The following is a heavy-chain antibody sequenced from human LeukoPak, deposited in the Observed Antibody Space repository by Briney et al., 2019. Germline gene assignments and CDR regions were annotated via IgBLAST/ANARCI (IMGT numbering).Heavy chain of an antibody. Sequence: PSETLSLTCSVSGGSISSSGYYWGWIRQPPGKGLEWTGSIYYSGSTYYNPSLKSRVTISVDMSKKQFPLKLNSVTAADTAVYYCARLGYSSSSYWLDSWGQGTLVTVSS. J-gene: IGHJ5*01. CDR3: ARLGYSSSSYWLDS. CDR1: GGSISSSGYY. CDR2: IYYSGST. V-gene: IGHV4-39*01. D-gene: IGHD6-6*01.